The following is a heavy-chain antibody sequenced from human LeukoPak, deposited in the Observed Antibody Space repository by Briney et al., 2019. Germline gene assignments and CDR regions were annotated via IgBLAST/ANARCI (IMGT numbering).Heavy chain of an antibody. J-gene: IGHJ6*03. V-gene: IGHV3-48*01. D-gene: IGHD1-7*01. CDR2: ISSSSSTI. CDR1: GFTFSSYS. CDR3: ARDPRTITGTWRYYNYYMDV. Sequence: GGSLRLSCAASGFTFSSYSMNWVRQAPGKGLEWVSYISSSSSTIYYADSVKGRFTISRDNAKNSLYLQMNSLRAEDTAVYYCARDPRTITGTWRYYNYYMDVWGKGTTVTVSS.